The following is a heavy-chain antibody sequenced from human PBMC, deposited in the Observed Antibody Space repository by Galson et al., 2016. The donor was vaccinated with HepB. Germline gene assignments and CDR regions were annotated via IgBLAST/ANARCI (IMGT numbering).Heavy chain of an antibody. J-gene: IGHJ4*02. V-gene: IGHV3-48*01. CDR2: ISRTSQTI. Sequence: SLRLSCAVSGFSFSSYSMNWVRQAPGKGLEWVSYISRTSQTIYYADSVKGRFTISRDNAKNSLYLQMDSRRGEDPALYYCALINDGGYFGLDYWGQGTLITVSS. CDR1: GFSFSSYS. D-gene: IGHD5-12*01. CDR3: ALINDGGYFGLDY.